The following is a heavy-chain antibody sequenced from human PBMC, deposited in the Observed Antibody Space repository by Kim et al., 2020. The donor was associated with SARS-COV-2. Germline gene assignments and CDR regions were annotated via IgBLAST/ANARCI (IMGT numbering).Heavy chain of an antibody. V-gene: IGHV3-33*01. CDR1: GFTFSSYG. CDR2: IWYDGSNK. J-gene: IGHJ6*02. CDR3: ARDSSVAGTSGYYYYGMDV. Sequence: GGSLRLSCAASGFTFSSYGMHWVRQAPGKGLEWVAVIWYDGSNKYYADSVKGRFTISRDNSKNTLYLQMNSLRAEDTAVYYCARDSSVAGTSGYYYYGMDVWGQGTTVTVSS. D-gene: IGHD6-19*01.